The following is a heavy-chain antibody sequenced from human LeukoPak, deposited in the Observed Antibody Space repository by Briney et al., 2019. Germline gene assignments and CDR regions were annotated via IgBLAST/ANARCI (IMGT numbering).Heavy chain of an antibody. CDR1: GGSISSYY. CDR3: ASMPFTAMVHFDY. D-gene: IGHD5-18*01. Sequence: SETLSLTCTVSGGSISSYYWGWIRQPPGKGLEWIGSIYYSGSTYYNPSLKSRVTISVDTSKNQFSLKLSSVTAADTAVYYCASMPFTAMVHFDYWGQGTLVTVSS. J-gene: IGHJ4*02. V-gene: IGHV4-39*01. CDR2: IYYSGST.